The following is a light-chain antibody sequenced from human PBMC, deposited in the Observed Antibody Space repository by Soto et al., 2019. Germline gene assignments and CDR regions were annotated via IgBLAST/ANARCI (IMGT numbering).Light chain of an antibody. J-gene: IGLJ1*01. Sequence: QSALTQPPSVSGSPGQSVTISCTGTSSDVGKYDRVSWYQQPPGTAPKLIIYEVTNRPSGVPARFSGSKSGNTASLTISGLQAEDEADYYCSSYNSTSRYVFGAGTKVTV. CDR1: SSDVGKYDR. V-gene: IGLV2-18*02. CDR2: EVT. CDR3: SSYNSTSRYV.